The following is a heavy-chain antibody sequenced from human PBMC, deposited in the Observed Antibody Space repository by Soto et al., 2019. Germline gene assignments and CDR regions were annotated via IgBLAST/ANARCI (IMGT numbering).Heavy chain of an antibody. CDR2: IYSSGNT. D-gene: IGHD3-3*01. V-gene: IGHV4-4*07. CDR3: ARGQRFSDWFDP. Sequence: SETLFLTCTVSGGAISSYYWTWIRQPAGKGLEWIGRIYSSGNTKYNPSLKGRVTMSLDMSKNQFSLRLTSVTAADTAVYYCARGQRFSDWFDPWGQGTLVTVSS. CDR1: GGAISSYY. J-gene: IGHJ5*02.